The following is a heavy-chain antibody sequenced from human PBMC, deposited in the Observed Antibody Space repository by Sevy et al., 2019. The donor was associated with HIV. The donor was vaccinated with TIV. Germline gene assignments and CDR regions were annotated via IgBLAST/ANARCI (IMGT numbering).Heavy chain of an antibody. J-gene: IGHJ4*02. V-gene: IGHV3-30*03. D-gene: IGHD1-26*01. CDR1: GFNFRIYA. CDR2: ISYDGSDK. CDR3: ATGRQGATYGY. Sequence: GGSLRLSCAASGFNFRIYAMHWVRQAPGNGLEWVAVISYDGSDKFYAESVKGRFTISRDNSKNMVFLQLNSLRGDDTAVYYCATGRQGATYGYWGQGTPVTVSS.